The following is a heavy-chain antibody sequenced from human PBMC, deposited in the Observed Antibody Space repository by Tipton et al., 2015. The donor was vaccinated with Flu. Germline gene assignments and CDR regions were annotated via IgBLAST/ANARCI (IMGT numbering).Heavy chain of an antibody. D-gene: IGHD4-17*01. CDR1: GGPISSGGDY. V-gene: IGHV4-31*03. Sequence: GLVKPSQTLSLTCTVSGGPISSGGDYWSWIRQHPGKGLEWIGHIYYIGSTNYNPSLKSRVTISVDTSKNQFSLKLSSVTAADTAVYYCARMEWTVTTPRYFDLWGRGTLVTVSS. J-gene: IGHJ2*01. CDR3: ARMEWTVTTPRYFDL. CDR2: IYYIGST.